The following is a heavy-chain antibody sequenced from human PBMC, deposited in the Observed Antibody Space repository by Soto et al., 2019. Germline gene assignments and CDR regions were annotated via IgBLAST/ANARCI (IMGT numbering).Heavy chain of an antibody. D-gene: IGHD2-21*02. CDR3: ARDPFGGGDSDSFDP. J-gene: IGHJ5*02. V-gene: IGHV3-21*01. Sequence: GGCLRRSCAPAGFTFSGTTMNWVRQAPGKGLEWVSSISGSSRDIYYADSVKGRFTVSRNNAKNSLYLQMNSLRAEDTAMYYCARDPFGGGDSDSFDPWGQGTLVTVSS. CDR2: ISGSSRDI. CDR1: GFTFSGTT.